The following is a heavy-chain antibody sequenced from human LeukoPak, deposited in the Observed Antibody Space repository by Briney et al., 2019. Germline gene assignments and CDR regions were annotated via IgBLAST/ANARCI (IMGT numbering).Heavy chain of an antibody. CDR1: GGTFSSYA. CDR3: ARETPRVAMVGWYFDY. J-gene: IGHJ4*02. CDR2: IIPILGIA. V-gene: IGHV1-69*04. D-gene: IGHD5-18*01. Sequence: SVKVSCKASGGTFSSYAISWVRQSPGQGLEWMGRIIPILGIANYAQKFQGRVTITADKSTSTAYMELSSLRSEDTAVYYCARETPRVAMVGWYFDYWGQGTLVTVSS.